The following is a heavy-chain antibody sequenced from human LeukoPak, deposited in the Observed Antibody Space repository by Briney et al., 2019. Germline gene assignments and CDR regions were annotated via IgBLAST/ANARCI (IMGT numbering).Heavy chain of an antibody. V-gene: IGHV1-2*02. CDR3: ARESTGRYYDSSGYYKTFDY. CDR1: GYTFTGYY. CDR2: INPNSGGT. J-gene: IGHJ4*02. Sequence: ASVKVSCKAFGYTFTGYYMHWVRQAPGQGLEWMGWINPNSGGTNYAQKFQGRVTMTRDTSISTAYMELSRLRSDDTAVYYCARESTGRYYDSSGYYKTFDYWGQGTLVTVSS. D-gene: IGHD3-22*01.